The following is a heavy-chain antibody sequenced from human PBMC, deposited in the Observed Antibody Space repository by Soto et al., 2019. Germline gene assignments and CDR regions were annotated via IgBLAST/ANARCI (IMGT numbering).Heavy chain of an antibody. V-gene: IGHV1-2*04. D-gene: IGHD2-15*01. CDR1: GYTFTGYY. CDR3: ARGYCSGGSCYSDDAFDI. Sequence: QVQVVQSGAEVKKPGASVKVSCKASGYTFTGYYMHWVRQAPGQGLEWMGWINPNSGSTNYAQKFQCWVTMTRDTSISTAYMELSRLRSDDTAVYYCARGYCSGGSCYSDDAFDIWGQGTMVTVSS. CDR2: INPNSGST. J-gene: IGHJ3*02.